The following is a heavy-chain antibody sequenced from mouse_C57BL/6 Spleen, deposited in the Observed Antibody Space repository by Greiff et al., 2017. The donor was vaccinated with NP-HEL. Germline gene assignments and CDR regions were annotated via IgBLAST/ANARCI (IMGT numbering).Heavy chain of an antibody. CDR2: ISYSGST. V-gene: IGHV3-1*01. CDR1: GYSITSGYD. Sequence: EVKLEESGPGMVKPSQSLSLTCTVTGYSITSGYDWHWIRHFPGNKLEWMGYISYSGSTNYNPSLKSRISITHDTSKNHFFLKLNSVTTEDTATYYCAREDLLQGYFDYWGQGTTLTVSS. J-gene: IGHJ2*01. D-gene: IGHD2-1*01. CDR3: AREDLLQGYFDY.